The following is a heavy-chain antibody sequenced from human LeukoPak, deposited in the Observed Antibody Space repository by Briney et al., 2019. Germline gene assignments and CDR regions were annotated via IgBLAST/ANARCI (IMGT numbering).Heavy chain of an antibody. Sequence: ASVKVSCKASGYSVTAFYIHWVRQAPGQGLEWMGWIHPRSGDTRYAQKFQGRVTMARDTSISTVYMDLSSLGSDDTAVYYCARDGEHGTRSYYRGSFDYWGQGILVTVSS. CDR2: IHPRSGDT. CDR1: GYSVTAFY. V-gene: IGHV1-2*02. J-gene: IGHJ4*02. D-gene: IGHD3-10*01. CDR3: ARDGEHGTRSYYRGSFDY.